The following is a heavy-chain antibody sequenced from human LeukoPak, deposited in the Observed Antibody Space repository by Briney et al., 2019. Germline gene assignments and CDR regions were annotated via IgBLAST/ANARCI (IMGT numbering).Heavy chain of an antibody. CDR1: GGSISSYY. CDR2: IYTSGST. V-gene: IGHV4-4*07. J-gene: IGHJ4*02. Sequence: SETLSLTCTVSGGSISSYYWSWIRQPAGKGLEWIGRIYTSGSTNYNPSLKSRVTMSVDTSKNQFSLKLSSVTAADTAVYYCARVRLDIVATINYFDYWGQGTLVTVSS. D-gene: IGHD5-12*01. CDR3: ARVRLDIVATINYFDY.